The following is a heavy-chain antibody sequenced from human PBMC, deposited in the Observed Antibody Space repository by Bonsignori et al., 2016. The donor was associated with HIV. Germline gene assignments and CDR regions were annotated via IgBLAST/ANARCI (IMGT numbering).Heavy chain of an antibody. D-gene: IGHD5-24*01. CDR1: GDSISSGNYH. V-gene: IGHV4-61*02. CDR3: ARDPRDGQTFFDY. Sequence: LRLSCTFSGDSISSGNYHWGWIRQPAGKGLEWIGRLSDSGSTYYNPSLKSRVTISLGTSKNQLSLKLNSVTAADTAVYYCARDPRDGQTFFDYWGQGILVTVSS. CDR2: LSDSGST. J-gene: IGHJ4*02.